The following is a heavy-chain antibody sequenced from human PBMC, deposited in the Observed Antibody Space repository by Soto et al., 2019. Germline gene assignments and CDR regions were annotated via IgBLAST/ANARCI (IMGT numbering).Heavy chain of an antibody. CDR3: AGEKAPQQWLVPFDY. Sequence: EVQLLESGGGLVQPGGSLRLSCAASGFTFSSYAMSWVRQAPGKGLEWVSAISGRGGSTYYADSVKGRFTSSRDNSKNTLYRQLNCPSAEDTAVYYCAGEKAPQQWLVPFDYWGQGTLVTVSS. V-gene: IGHV3-23*01. D-gene: IGHD6-19*01. CDR2: ISGRGGST. J-gene: IGHJ4*02. CDR1: GFTFSSYA.